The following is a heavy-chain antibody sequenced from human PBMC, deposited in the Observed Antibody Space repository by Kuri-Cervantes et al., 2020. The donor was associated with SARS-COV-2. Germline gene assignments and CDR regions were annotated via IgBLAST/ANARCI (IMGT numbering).Heavy chain of an antibody. V-gene: IGHV3-49*04. CDR2: IRSKAYGGTT. Sequence: GESLKISCAASGFTFSSYSMNWVRQAPGKGLEWVGFIRSKAYGGTTEYAASVKGRFTISRDDSKSIAYLQMNSLKTEDTAVYYCTRDIYYALLGYYYGMNVWGQGTTVTVSS. D-gene: IGHD3-10*01. CDR1: GFTFSSYS. J-gene: IGHJ6*02. CDR3: TRDIYYALLGYYYGMNV.